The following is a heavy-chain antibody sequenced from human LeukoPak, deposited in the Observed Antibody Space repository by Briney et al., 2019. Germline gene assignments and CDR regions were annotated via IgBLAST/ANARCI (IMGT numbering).Heavy chain of an antibody. CDR1: GFIFSSYS. D-gene: IGHD5-18*01. Sequence: GGSLTLFCAVSGFIFSSYSMRWVRQAPGEGLEWVSAISGSGGSTYYGNSVKGRFTISRDNAKNTLYLQMNSLRAEDTAVYYCANHGVDTAMVASYYYYMDVWGKGTTVTISS. J-gene: IGHJ6*03. CDR2: ISGSGGST. CDR3: ANHGVDTAMVASYYYYMDV. V-gene: IGHV3-23*01.